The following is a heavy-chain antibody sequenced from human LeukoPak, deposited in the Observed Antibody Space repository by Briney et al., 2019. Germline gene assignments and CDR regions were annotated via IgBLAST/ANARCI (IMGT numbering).Heavy chain of an antibody. J-gene: IGHJ4*02. CDR1: GLTFSSDA. V-gene: IGHV3-23*01. CDR2: ISAGGGSA. D-gene: IGHD6-25*01. CDR3: AKEISGATSGTY. Sequence: GGSLRLSCAASGLTFSSDAMTWVRQAPGKGLEWVSGISAGGGSAFYADSVKGRFTISRDNSRNTLYLQMSRLRAEDTAVYYCAKEISGATSGTYWGQGTLVTVSS.